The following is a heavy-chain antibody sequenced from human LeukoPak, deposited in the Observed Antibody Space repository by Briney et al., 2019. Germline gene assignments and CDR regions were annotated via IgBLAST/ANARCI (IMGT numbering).Heavy chain of an antibody. V-gene: IGHV1-2*02. CDR1: GYTFTNYY. Sequence: ASVKVSCKASGYTFTNYYIHWVRQAPGQGLEWMGWINPNGGGTNYAQKFQGRVTVTRDTSIGTAYMELSSLRSDDTALYYCARDSIVAAHCFDYWGQGTLVTVSS. CDR3: ARDSIVAAHCFDY. D-gene: IGHD6-13*01. J-gene: IGHJ4*02. CDR2: INPNGGGT.